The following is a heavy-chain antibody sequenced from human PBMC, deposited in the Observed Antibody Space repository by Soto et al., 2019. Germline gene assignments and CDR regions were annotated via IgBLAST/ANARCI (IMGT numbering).Heavy chain of an antibody. J-gene: IGHJ5*02. D-gene: IGHD5-18*01. CDR2: ISAYNGNT. V-gene: IGHV1-18*01. CDR1: GYTFTSYG. CDR3: ARGLDTAMDPNWFDP. Sequence: VASVKVSCKASGYTFTSYGISWVRQAPGQGLEWMGWISAYNGNTNYAQKLQGRVTMTTDTSTSTAYMELRSLRSDDTAVYYCARGLDTAMDPNWFDPWGQGTLVTVSS.